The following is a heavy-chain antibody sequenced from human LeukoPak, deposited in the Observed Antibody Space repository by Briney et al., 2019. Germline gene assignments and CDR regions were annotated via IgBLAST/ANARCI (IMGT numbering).Heavy chain of an antibody. CDR2: INPNSGGT. CDR3: ARELNTGSSSNFDY. J-gene: IGHJ4*02. V-gene: IGHV1-2*02. Sequence: ASVKVSCKASGYTFTDYYIHWVRQAPGQGLEWMGWINPNSGGTNYAQKFQGRVTMTRDTSISTAYMELSRLRSDDTAVYYCARELNTGSSSNFDYWGQGTLVTVSS. D-gene: IGHD6-13*01. CDR1: GYTFTDYY.